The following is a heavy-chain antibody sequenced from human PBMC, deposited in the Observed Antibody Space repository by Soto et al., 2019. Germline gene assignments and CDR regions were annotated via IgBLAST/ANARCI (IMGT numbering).Heavy chain of an antibody. Sequence: GGSLRLSCAASGFTFSSYAMSWVRQAPGKGLEWVSAISGSGGSTYYADSVKGRFTISRDNSKNTLYLQMNSLRAEDTAVYYCAKKDIVVVVAAPFDYWGQGTLVTVSS. CDR1: GFTFSSYA. CDR2: ISGSGGST. D-gene: IGHD2-15*01. J-gene: IGHJ4*02. V-gene: IGHV3-23*01. CDR3: AKKDIVVVVAAPFDY.